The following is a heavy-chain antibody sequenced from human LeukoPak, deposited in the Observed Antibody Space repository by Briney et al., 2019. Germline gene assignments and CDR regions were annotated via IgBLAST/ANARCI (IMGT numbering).Heavy chain of an antibody. CDR2: IKSKTDGGTT. CDR3: TREYSGSYYVPRQIDI. J-gene: IGHJ3*02. Sequence: PGGSLRLSCAAPGFTFSNAWMSWVRQAPGKGLEWVGRIKSKTDGGTTDYAAPVKGRFTISRDDSKNTLYLQMNSLKTEDTAVYYCTREYSGSYYVPRQIDIWGQGTMVTVSS. V-gene: IGHV3-15*01. CDR1: GFTFSNAW. D-gene: IGHD1-26*01.